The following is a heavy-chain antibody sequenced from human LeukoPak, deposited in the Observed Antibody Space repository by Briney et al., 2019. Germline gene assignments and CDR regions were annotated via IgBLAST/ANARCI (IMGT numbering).Heavy chain of an antibody. V-gene: IGHV3-30*01. D-gene: IGHD3-16*01. CDR3: AREPAGSGWGYYFDY. J-gene: IGHJ4*02. CDR1: GFTFSTYV. Sequence: GGSLRLSCAASGFTFSTYVMHWFRQAPGKGLEGGAVISSDGSNKDYADSVKGRFTISRGSSKNKLYVEMHSLRTEDTAMYYCAREPAGSGWGYYFDYWGQGTLVTVSS. CDR2: ISSDGSNK.